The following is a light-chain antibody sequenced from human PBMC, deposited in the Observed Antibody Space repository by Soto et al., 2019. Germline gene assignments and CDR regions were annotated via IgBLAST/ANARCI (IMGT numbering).Light chain of an antibody. Sequence: DIVMTQSPDSLAVSLGERATINCKSSESVLLTSDNKNYLAWYQQKPGQPPKLLIYWASTRESGVPDRFSGSGSGTDFSLTISSLQAEDVAVYYCHQYYSTRTFGQGTKVEIK. J-gene: IGKJ1*01. CDR2: WAS. CDR3: HQYYSTRT. V-gene: IGKV4-1*01. CDR1: ESVLLTSDNKNY.